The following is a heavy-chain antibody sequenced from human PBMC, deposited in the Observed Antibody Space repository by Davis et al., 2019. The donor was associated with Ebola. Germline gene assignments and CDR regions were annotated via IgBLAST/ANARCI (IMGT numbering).Heavy chain of an antibody. CDR2: ISGSGGST. CDR1: GFTFSSYA. D-gene: IGHD6-13*01. J-gene: IGHJ6*02. CDR3: AKDPVAASGSDLYYYYDGMDV. V-gene: IGHV3-23*01. Sequence: GESLKISCAASGFTFSSYAMSWVRQAPGKGLEWVSAISGSGGSTYYADSVKGRFTISRDNSKNTLYLQMNSLRVEDTAVYYCAKDPVAASGSDLYYYYDGMDVWGQGTTVTVSS.